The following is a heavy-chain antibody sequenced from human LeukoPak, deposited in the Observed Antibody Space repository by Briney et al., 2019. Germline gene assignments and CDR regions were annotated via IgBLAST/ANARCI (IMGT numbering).Heavy chain of an antibody. CDR2: MNPNSGNT. D-gene: IGHD3-10*01. V-gene: IGHV1-8*03. CDR1: GYTFTSYD. Sequence: GSVKVSCKASGYTFTSYDINWVRQATGQGLEWVGWMNPNSGNTGYAQKFQGRVTITRNTSISTAYMELSSLRSEDTAVYYCARVRSSRAQFYYYYYMDVWGKGTTVTVSS. CDR3: ARVRSSRAQFYYYYYMDV. J-gene: IGHJ6*03.